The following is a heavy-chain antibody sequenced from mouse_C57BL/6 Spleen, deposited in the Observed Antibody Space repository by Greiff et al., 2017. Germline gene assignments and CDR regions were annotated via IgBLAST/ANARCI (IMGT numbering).Heavy chain of an antibody. Sequence: DVKLVESGGGLVQPGGSLSLSCAASGFTFTDYYMSWVRQPPGKALEWLGFIRNKANGYTTEYSASVKGRFTISRDNSQSILYLQMNALRAEDSATYYCARYSSYYYGSSSWFAYWGQGTLVTVSA. CDR2: IRNKANGYTT. CDR1: GFTFTDYY. V-gene: IGHV7-3*01. J-gene: IGHJ3*01. D-gene: IGHD1-1*01. CDR3: ARYSSYYYGSSSWFAY.